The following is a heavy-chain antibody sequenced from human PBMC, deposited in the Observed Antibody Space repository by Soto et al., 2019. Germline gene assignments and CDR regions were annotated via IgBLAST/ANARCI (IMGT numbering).Heavy chain of an antibody. CDR2: ILGSSAYI. D-gene: IGHD3-16*02. Sequence: GGSLRLSCVASGFTFSSYAMNWVRQAPGQGLEWVSSILGSSAYIHYTDSVKGRFTVSRDNDKSSLFLQMDGLRAEDTAVYYCVRAFQDYLWGTYPSHYWGQGILVTVYS. V-gene: IGHV3-21*01. CDR3: VRAFQDYLWGTYPSHY. CDR1: GFTFSSYA. J-gene: IGHJ4*02.